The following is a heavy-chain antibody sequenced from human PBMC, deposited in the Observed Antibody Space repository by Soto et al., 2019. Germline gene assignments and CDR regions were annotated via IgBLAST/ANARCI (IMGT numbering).Heavy chain of an antibody. J-gene: IGHJ4*02. D-gene: IGHD3-3*01. Sequence: GGSLRLSCAASGFTFSSYWMSWVRQAPGKGLEWVSGISSSVAATYYADSVKGRFTISRDNSKDTVDLQMSSLRVEDTAVYYCAKELSGHYASSDYWGQGTLVTVSS. CDR2: ISSSVAAT. V-gene: IGHV3-23*01. CDR3: AKELSGHYASSDY. CDR1: GFTFSSYW.